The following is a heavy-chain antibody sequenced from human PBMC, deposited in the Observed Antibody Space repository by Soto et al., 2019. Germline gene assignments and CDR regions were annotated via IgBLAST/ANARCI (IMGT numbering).Heavy chain of an antibody. D-gene: IGHD2-21*01. CDR3: ARMASFASINWFDP. Sequence: GSGKVSFRASGYPFTNNDFTWVRQATGQGLEWMGWMNPGSGDTGYAQKFQGRVTMTRNISIATAYMELSSLRSEDTAIYYCARMASFASINWFDPWGQGTMVTVSS. J-gene: IGHJ5*02. CDR1: GYPFTNND. CDR2: MNPGSGDT. V-gene: IGHV1-8*01.